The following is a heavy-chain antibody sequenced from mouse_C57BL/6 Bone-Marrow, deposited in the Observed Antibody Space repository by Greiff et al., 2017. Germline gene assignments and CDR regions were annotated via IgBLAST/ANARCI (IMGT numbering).Heavy chain of an antibody. CDR3: ARRGYYALYYFGY. CDR2: ISSGGSYT. V-gene: IGHV5-6*02. Sequence: EVKLQESGGDLVKPGGSLKLSCAASGFTFSSYGMSWVRQTPDKRLEWVATISSGGSYTYYPDSVKGRFTISRDNAKNTLYLQMSSLKSEDTAMYYCARRGYYALYYFGYWGQGTTLTVSS. D-gene: IGHD2-3*01. J-gene: IGHJ2*01. CDR1: GFTFSSYG.